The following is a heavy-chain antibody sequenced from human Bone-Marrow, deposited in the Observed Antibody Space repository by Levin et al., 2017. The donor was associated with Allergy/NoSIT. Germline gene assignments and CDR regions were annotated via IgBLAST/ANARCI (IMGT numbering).Heavy chain of an antibody. CDR2: IIPRNGGT. CDR1: GYTFIDYY. CDR3: AREGDDGEYDY. J-gene: IGHJ4*02. Sequence: ASVKVSCETSGYTFIDYYIHWIRQAPGQGLEWMGRIIPRNGGTSFAPRFQGRVTMTRDTSTGTADMELSRLKSDDTAVYFCAREGDDGEYDYWGPGTLVTVSS. D-gene: IGHD4-17*01. V-gene: IGHV1-2*06.